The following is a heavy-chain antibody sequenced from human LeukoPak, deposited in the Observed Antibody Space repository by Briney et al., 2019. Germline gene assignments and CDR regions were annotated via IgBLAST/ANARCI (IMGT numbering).Heavy chain of an antibody. Sequence: ASVKVSCKASGYAFTSYGISWVRQAPGQGLEWMGWISAYNGNTNYAQKLQGRVNMTTDTSTSTAYMELRSLRSDDTAVYYCARDPPRIVVVVAATNYYGMDVWGQGTTVTVSS. CDR2: ISAYNGNT. CDR3: ARDPPRIVVVVAATNYYGMDV. CDR1: GYAFTSYG. D-gene: IGHD2-15*01. J-gene: IGHJ6*02. V-gene: IGHV1-18*01.